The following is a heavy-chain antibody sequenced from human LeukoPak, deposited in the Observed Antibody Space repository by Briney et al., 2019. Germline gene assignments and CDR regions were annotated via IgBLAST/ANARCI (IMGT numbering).Heavy chain of an antibody. CDR3: ARDDYYDSSGYYNY. CDR1: GGSISSYY. D-gene: IGHD3-22*01. Sequence: SETLSLTCTVSGGSISSYYWSWIRQPPGKGLEWIGYIYYSGSTNYNPSLKSRVTISVDTSKNQFSLKLSSVTAADTAVYYCARDDYYDSSGYYNYWGQGTLVTVSS. J-gene: IGHJ4*02. V-gene: IGHV4-59*01. CDR2: IYYSGST.